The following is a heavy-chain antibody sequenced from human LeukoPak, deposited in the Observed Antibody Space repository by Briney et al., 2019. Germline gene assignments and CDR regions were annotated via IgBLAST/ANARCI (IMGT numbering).Heavy chain of an antibody. V-gene: IGHV4-39*01. J-gene: IGHJ5*02. CDR1: GGSISSGTYF. CDR2: IYYSGST. Sequence: SETLSLTCTVSGGSISSGTYFWGWIRQPPGKGLEYIGSIYYSGSTYYNPSLKSRVTMSVDTSKSQFSLKLSSVTAADTAVYYCAGTRDFHGSGSCGWFDPWGQGTLVTVSS. CDR3: AGTRDFHGSGSCGWFDP. D-gene: IGHD3-10*01.